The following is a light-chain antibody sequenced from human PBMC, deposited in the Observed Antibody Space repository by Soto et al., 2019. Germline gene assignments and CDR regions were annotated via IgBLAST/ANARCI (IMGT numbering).Light chain of an antibody. CDR2: DVS. CDR1: SSDVGGYNY. CDR3: CSYAGSYTLYV. J-gene: IGLJ1*01. Sequence: SVLTQPRSVSGSPGRSVASACTGTSSDVGGYNYVSWYQQHPGKAPKLMIYDVSKRPSGVPDRFSGSKSGNTASLTISGLQAEDEADYYCCSYAGSYTLYVFGTG. V-gene: IGLV2-11*01.